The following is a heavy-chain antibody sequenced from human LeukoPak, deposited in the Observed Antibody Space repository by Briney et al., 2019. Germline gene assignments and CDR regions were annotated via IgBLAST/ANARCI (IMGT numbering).Heavy chain of an antibody. V-gene: IGHV4-34*01. D-gene: IGHD3-10*01. J-gene: IGHJ4*02. CDR3: ATTLGTMVRGVIKDY. CDR2: INHSGST. Sequence: PETLSLTCAVSGGSFSGYYWSWVRQPPGKGLEWIGEINHSGSTNYNPSLKSRVTISVDTSKNQFSLKLSSVTAADTAVYYCATTLGTMVRGVIKDYWGQGTLVTVSS. CDR1: GGSFSGYY.